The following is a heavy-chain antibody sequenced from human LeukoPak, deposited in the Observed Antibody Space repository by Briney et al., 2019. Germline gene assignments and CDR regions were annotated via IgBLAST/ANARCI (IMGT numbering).Heavy chain of an antibody. D-gene: IGHD6-13*01. CDR2: IYTSGST. CDR3: ARSEAGIAAAAWFDP. V-gene: IGHV4-4*07. J-gene: IGHJ5*02. CDR1: GGSISSYY. Sequence: SSETLSLTCTVSGGSISSYYWSWIRQPAGKGLEWIGRIYTSGSTNYNPSLKSRVTMSVDTSKNQFSLKLSSVTAADTAVYYCARSEAGIAAAAWFDPWGQGTLVTVSS.